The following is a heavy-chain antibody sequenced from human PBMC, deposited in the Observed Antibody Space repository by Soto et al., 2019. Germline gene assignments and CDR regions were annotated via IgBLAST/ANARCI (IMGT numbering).Heavy chain of an antibody. J-gene: IGHJ3*02. CDR3: AKDVYSSGWYDAFDI. D-gene: IGHD6-19*01. Sequence: PGGSLRLSCAASGFTFSSYAMSWVRQAPGKGLEWVSAISGSGSTYYADSVKGRFTISRDNSKNTLYLQMNSLRAEDTAVYYCAKDVYSSGWYDAFDIWGRGTMVTVSS. CDR2: ISGSGST. CDR1: GFTFSSYA. V-gene: IGHV3-23*01.